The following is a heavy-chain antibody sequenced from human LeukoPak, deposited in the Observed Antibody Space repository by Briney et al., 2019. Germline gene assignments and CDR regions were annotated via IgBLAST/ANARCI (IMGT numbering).Heavy chain of an antibody. J-gene: IGHJ4*02. CDR2: IKSKTDGGTT. CDR3: TTGLRTYDSSGYYYDRFDY. CDR1: GFTFSNAW. V-gene: IGHV3-15*01. Sequence: SGGSLRLSCAASGFTFSNAWMSWVRQAPGKGLEWVGRIKSKTDGGTTDYAAPVKGRFTISRDDSKNTLYLQMNSLKTEDTAVYYCTTGLRTYDSSGYYYDRFDYWGQGTLVTVSS. D-gene: IGHD3-22*01.